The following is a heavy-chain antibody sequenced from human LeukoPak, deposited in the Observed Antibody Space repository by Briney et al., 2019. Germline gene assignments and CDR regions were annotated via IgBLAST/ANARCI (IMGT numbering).Heavy chain of an antibody. CDR2: ISAYNGNT. V-gene: IGHV1-18*01. CDR1: GYTFTSYG. Sequence: GASVKVSCKASGYTFTSYGISWVRQAPGQGLEWMGWISAYNGNTNYAQKLQGRVTMTTDTSTSTAYMELRSLRSDDTAVYYCARDRLKTPQTAVDSWGQGTLVTVSS. J-gene: IGHJ4*02. CDR3: ARDRLKTPQTAVDS.